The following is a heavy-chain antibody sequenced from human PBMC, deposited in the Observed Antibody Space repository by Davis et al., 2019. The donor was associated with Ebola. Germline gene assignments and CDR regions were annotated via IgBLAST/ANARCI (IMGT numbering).Heavy chain of an antibody. D-gene: IGHD4-17*01. V-gene: IGHV3-33*01. CDR1: GFTFSSYG. CDR3: AREPTSTVTKDHFDY. CDR2: IWYDGSNK. Sequence: PGGSLRLSCAASGFTFSSYGMHWVRQAPGKGLEWVAVIWYDGSNKYYADSVKGRFTISRDNAKNSLYLQMNSLRAEDTAVYYCAREPTSTVTKDHFDYWGQGTLVTVSP. J-gene: IGHJ4*02.